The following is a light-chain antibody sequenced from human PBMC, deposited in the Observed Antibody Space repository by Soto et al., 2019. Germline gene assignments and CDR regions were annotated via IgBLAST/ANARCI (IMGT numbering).Light chain of an antibody. J-gene: IGLJ1*01. Sequence: QPVLNHPASVYGSPGQSITISCTRTSSDVGGYNYVSWYQQHPGKAPKLMIYDVSNRPSGVSNRFSGSESGNTASLTISGLQAEDEADYYCCSYTSSSTFVFGSGTKVTVL. CDR3: CSYTSSSTFV. CDR1: SSDVGGYNY. CDR2: DVS. V-gene: IGLV2-14*01.